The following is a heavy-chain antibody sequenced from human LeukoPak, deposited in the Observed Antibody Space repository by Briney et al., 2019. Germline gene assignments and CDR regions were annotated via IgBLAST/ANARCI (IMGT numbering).Heavy chain of an antibody. D-gene: IGHD5-12*01. J-gene: IGHJ4*02. V-gene: IGHV3-9*01. CDR2: ISWNSGSI. CDR1: GFTFSDYA. Sequence: GGSLRLSCAASGFTFSDYAMHWVRQAPGKGLEWVSGISWNSGSIAYADSVKGRFTISRDNAKNSLYLQMNSLRAEDTALYYCARGGNTITTNLADYWGQGTLVTVSS. CDR3: ARGGNTITTNLADY.